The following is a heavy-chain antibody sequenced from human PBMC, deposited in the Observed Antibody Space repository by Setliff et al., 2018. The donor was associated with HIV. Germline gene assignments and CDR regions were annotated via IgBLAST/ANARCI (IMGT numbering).Heavy chain of an antibody. CDR2: IHHSGST. CDR3: ARICRNFWSGCVADS. V-gene: IGHV4-34*01. D-gene: IGHD3-3*01. Sequence: SETLSLTCAVYGGSLSGYYWSWIRQPPGKGLEWIGEIHHSGSTNYNPSLKSRVTIFVDTSKNHLSLKVKSVTAADTAIYYCARICRNFWSGCVADSWGQGTLVTVSS. J-gene: IGHJ4*02. CDR1: GGSLSGYY.